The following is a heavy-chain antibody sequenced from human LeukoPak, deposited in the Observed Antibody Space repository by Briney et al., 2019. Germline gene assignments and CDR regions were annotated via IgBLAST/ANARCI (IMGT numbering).Heavy chain of an antibody. J-gene: IGHJ4*02. CDR1: GGSITTYY. CDR3: ARDILVVGATLYFDL. CDR2: IHSSGST. V-gene: IGHV4-59*01. D-gene: IGHD1-26*01. Sequence: SETLSLTCTVSGGSITTYYWSWIRQPPGKGLEWIGNIHSSGSTYYNPSLKSRVTVSIDTSKNQFPLKLNSVTAADTAVYYCARDILVVGATLYFDLWGQGTVVTVS.